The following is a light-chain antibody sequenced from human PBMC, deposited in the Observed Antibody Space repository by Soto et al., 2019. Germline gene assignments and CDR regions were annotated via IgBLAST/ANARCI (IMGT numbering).Light chain of an antibody. CDR2: YDS. J-gene: IGLJ1*01. CDR3: QVWDSSSDHALYV. CDR1: NFGSKS. Sequence: SYELTQPPSVSVAPGKTARITCGGNNFGSKSVHWYQQKPGQAPVLVIYYDSDRPSGIPERFSGSNSGNTATLTISRVEAGDEAYYYCQVWDSSSDHALYVFGTGTKLTVL. V-gene: IGLV3-21*04.